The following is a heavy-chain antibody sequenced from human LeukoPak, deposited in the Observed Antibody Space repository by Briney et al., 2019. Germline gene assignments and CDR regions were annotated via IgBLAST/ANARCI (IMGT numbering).Heavy chain of an antibody. V-gene: IGHV3-21*01. CDR2: ISSSSGYI. CDR1: GSPFRSNT. Sequence: GGPLKLSCAPSGSPFRSNTRNWVGQPPGKGREWVSSISSSSGYIYYADSVKGRFTISRDNAKNSLYLQMNSLRAEDTAVYYCARVGSGYDPYDYWGQGTLVTVSS. J-gene: IGHJ4*02. D-gene: IGHD5-12*01. CDR3: ARVGSGYDPYDY.